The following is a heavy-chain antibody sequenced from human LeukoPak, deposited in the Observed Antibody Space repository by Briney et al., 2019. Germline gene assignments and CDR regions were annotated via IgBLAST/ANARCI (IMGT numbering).Heavy chain of an antibody. V-gene: IGHV1-18*01. Sequence: ASVKVSCKASGYTFTNYGIGGVRQAPGQGLEGMAWISAHSHTPYFIQNFQGRVTLTTDTSTSTVYMEMRSPTSDDTAVYCCARGGNAWYQDYWGQGTLVTVSS. D-gene: IGHD6-19*01. J-gene: IGHJ4*02. CDR2: ISAHSHTP. CDR3: ARGGNAWYQDY. CDR1: GYTFTNYG.